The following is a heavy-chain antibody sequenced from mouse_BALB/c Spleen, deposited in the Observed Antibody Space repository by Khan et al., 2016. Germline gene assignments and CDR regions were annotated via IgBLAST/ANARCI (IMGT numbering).Heavy chain of an antibody. D-gene: IGHD2-3*01. CDR1: GFNIKDTY. V-gene: IGHV14-3*02. CDR3: ARRWLLPYYAMDY. J-gene: IGHJ4*01. CDR2: IDPANGNT. Sequence: VQLKQSGAELVKPGASVKLSCTASGFNIKDTYMHWVKQRPEQGLEWIGRIDPANGNTKYDPKFQGKATITADTSSNTAYLQLSSLTSEDTAVYYWARRWLLPYYAMDYWGQGTSVTVSS.